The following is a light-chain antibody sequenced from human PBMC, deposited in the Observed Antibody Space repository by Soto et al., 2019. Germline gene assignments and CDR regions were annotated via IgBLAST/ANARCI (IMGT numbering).Light chain of an antibody. CDR3: GSSSSTDTPFV. J-gene: IGLJ1*01. Sequence: QSLMAHPSSVSRSPGHSITISFTGTITYVFVYNYVSCYQHHSGKAPKLLIYEVTNRPSGISDRFSGSKSVNTASLKISGLKAEDESDYYCGSSSSTDTPFVFATWTKVPVL. CDR2: EVT. V-gene: IGLV2-14*01. CDR1: ITYVFVYNY.